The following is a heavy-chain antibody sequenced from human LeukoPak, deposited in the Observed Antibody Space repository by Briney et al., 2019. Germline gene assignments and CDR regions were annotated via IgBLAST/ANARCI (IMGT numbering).Heavy chain of an antibody. Sequence: SETLSLTCSVSGGSISSYYWSWIRQPPGKGLEWIGYIYYTGSTNYNPSLKRRVTISVDTSKNQFSLKLNSVTAADTAVYYCASARGDYWGQGTLVTVSS. V-gene: IGHV4-59*01. CDR1: GGSISSYY. CDR3: ASARGDY. J-gene: IGHJ4*02. CDR2: IYYTGST.